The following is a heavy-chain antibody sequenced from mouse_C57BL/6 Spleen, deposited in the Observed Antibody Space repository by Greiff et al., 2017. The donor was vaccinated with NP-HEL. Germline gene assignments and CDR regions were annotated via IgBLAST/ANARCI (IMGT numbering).Heavy chain of an antibody. D-gene: IGHD4-1*01. CDR2: INPNNGAT. V-gene: IGHV1-39*01. CDR1: GYSFTDYN. J-gene: IGHJ2*01. CDR3: SVTGKGRLDY. Sequence: VQLKESGPELVKPGASVKISCKASGYSFTDYNMNWVKQSNGKSLEWIGVINPNNGATSYNQKFKGKATLTVDQSSSTAYMQLNSLTSEDSAVYYCSVTGKGRLDYWGQGTTLTVSS.